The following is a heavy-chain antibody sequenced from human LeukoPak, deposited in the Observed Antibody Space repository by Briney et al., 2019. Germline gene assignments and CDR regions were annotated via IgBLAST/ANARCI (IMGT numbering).Heavy chain of an antibody. CDR3: AREPNYDILTGYPASWLYRMDV. Sequence: PSETLSLTCTVSGGSISSYYWGWIRQPAGKGMGWNGCIYTSGSTNYNPSPKTRVTMSVDTSKNQFSLKMSSVTAADAAVYYCAREPNYDILTGYPASWLYRMDVWGQGTTVTVS. D-gene: IGHD3-9*01. CDR2: IYTSGST. V-gene: IGHV4-4*07. J-gene: IGHJ6*02. CDR1: GGSISSYY.